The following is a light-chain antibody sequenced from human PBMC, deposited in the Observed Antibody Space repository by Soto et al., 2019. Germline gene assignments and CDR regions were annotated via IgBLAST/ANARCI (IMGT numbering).Light chain of an antibody. CDR3: QQSYSSPIT. V-gene: IGKV1-39*01. CDR2: AAS. Sequence: DIQMTPSPSSLSASVGDRFTITCLASQSISSYLNWYQQKPGKAPKVLIYAASNLQGGVPSRFSGSGSGTDFTLTISSLQPEHFATYYCQQSYSSPITFGQGTRLEIK. CDR1: QSISSY. J-gene: IGKJ5*01.